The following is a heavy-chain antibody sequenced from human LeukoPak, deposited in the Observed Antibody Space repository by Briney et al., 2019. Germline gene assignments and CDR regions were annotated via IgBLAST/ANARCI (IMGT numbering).Heavy chain of an antibody. CDR1: GFPFSSYW. CDR2: INSDGSST. CDR3: ARGVVTGIN. Sequence: GSLSLSCAASGFPFSSYWMHWVRPAPGKGLVWVSRINSDGSSTSYADSVKGRFTISRDNAKNTLYLQMNSLRAEDTAVYYCARGVVTGINWGQGTLVTVSS. J-gene: IGHJ4*02. D-gene: IGHD4-23*01. V-gene: IGHV3-74*01.